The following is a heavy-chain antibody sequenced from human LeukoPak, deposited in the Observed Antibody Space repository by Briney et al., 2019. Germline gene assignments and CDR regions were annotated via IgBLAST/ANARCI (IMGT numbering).Heavy chain of an antibody. J-gene: IGHJ6*03. Sequence: SETLSLTCTVSGGSISSYYWSWIRQPPGKGLEWIGYIYYSGSTNYNPSLKSRVTISVDTSKNQFSLKLSSVTAADTAVYYCAKTYYDILTGFGGPYYMDVWGKGTTVTVSS. CDR3: AKTYYDILTGFGGPYYMDV. CDR2: IYYSGST. D-gene: IGHD3-9*01. CDR1: GGSISSYY. V-gene: IGHV4-59*01.